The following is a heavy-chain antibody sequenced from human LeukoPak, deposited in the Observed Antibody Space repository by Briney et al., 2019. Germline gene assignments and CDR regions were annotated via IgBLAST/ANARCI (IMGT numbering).Heavy chain of an antibody. CDR2: IIPIFGIA. V-gene: IGHV1-69*04. CDR1: GGTFSSYA. J-gene: IGHJ4*02. CDR3: ATHYYDSSGYHYPWDY. D-gene: IGHD3-22*01. Sequence: GASVKVSCKASGGTFSSYAISWVRQAPGQGLEWMGRIIPIFGIANYAQKFQGRVTITADKSTSTAYMELSSLRSEDTAVYYCATHYYDSSGYHYPWDYWGQGTLVTVSS.